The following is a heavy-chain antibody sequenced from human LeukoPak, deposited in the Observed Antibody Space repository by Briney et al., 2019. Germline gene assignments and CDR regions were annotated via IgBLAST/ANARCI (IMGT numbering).Heavy chain of an antibody. CDR3: ARIMITFGGVIDN. J-gene: IGHJ4*02. Sequence: SETLSLTCTVSGGSISTYYWGWIRQPPGKGLEWIGSIYYSGSTYYNPSLKSRVTISVDTSKNQFSLKLSSVTAADTAVYYCARIMITFGGVIDNWGQGTLVTVSS. V-gene: IGHV4-39*01. D-gene: IGHD3-16*02. CDR1: GGSISTYY. CDR2: IYYSGST.